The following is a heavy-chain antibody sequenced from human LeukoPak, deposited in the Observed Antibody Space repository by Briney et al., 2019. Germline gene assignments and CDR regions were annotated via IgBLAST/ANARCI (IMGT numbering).Heavy chain of an antibody. J-gene: IGHJ4*02. Sequence: PGGSLRLSCAASGFTFSSYGMHWVRQAPGKGLEWVAFIRYDGSNKYYADSVKGRFTISRDNAKNSLYLQMNSLRAEDTAVYYCARGSGTTGGFDYWGQGTLVTVSS. CDR1: GFTFSSYG. D-gene: IGHD1-7*01. CDR2: IRYDGSNK. CDR3: ARGSGTTGGFDY. V-gene: IGHV3-30*02.